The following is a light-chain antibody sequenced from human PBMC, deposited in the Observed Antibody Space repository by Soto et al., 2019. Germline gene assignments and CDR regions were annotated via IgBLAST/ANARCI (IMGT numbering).Light chain of an antibody. CDR2: GAS. Sequence: AIQMTQSPSSLSASVGDRVTITCRASQAIRYDLGWYQQKPGKAPTLLIFGASNLQPGVPVRFSASGSGTNFTLTISNLQPEDFATYYCLQDYTYPWTFGQGTKVDI. CDR1: QAIRYD. CDR3: LQDYTYPWT. V-gene: IGKV1-6*01. J-gene: IGKJ1*01.